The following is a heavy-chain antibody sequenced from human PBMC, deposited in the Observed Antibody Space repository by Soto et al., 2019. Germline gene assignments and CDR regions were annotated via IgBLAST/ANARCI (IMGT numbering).Heavy chain of an antibody. J-gene: IGHJ6*02. CDR2: IIPLFRTP. CDR3: ARDNDRLQLGGNYYYVLEV. CDR1: GGTFSSSA. D-gene: IGHD4-4*01. V-gene: IGHV1-69*12. Sequence: QVQLVQSGAEMKEPGSSVKVSCKTSGGTFSSSAISWLRQAPGQGLEWMGGIIPLFRTPDYAQKFQGRVTIDADEATSAAYVELSSLRSEYTAVYYCARDNDRLQLGGNYYYVLEVWGQGTTITVSS.